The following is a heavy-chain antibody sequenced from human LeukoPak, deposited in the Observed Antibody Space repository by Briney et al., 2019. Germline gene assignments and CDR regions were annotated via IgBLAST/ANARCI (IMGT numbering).Heavy chain of an antibody. CDR2: MNPNSGNT. J-gene: IGHJ3*02. D-gene: IGHD3-3*01. CDR3: AREFGSGGDFWSGYYRSSFAFDI. Sequence: ASVKVSCKASGYTFTSYDINWVRQATGQGLEWMGWMNPNSGNTGYAQKFQGRVTITTDESTSTAYMELSSLRSEDTAVYYCAREFGSGGDFWSGYYRSSFAFDIWGQGTMVTVSS. CDR1: GYTFTSYD. V-gene: IGHV1-8*01.